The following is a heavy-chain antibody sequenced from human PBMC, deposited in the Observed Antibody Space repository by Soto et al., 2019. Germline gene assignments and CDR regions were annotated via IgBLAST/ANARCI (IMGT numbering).Heavy chain of an antibody. CDR1: GGSISSYY. CDR3: ARDLWGYCGTDCYPLDV. J-gene: IGHJ6*02. V-gene: IGHV4-59*01. D-gene: IGHD2-21*02. Sequence: SETLSLTCTVSGGSISSYYWSWIRQPPGKGLEWIGYMYDAGSTNYNPSLKSRVTISVDTSQNQFSLNLNYVTAADTAVYYCARDLWGYCGTDCYPLDVWGQGTTVTVPS. CDR2: MYDAGST.